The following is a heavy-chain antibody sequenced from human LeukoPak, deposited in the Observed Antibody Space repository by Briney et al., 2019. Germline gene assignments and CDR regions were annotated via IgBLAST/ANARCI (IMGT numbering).Heavy chain of an antibody. CDR1: GFTFSSYS. CDR2: ISSSSSYI. CDR3: CKGPGVRESPV. Sequence: TGGSLRLSCAASGFTFSSYSMNWVRQAPGKGLEWVSSISSSSSYIYYADSVKGRFTISRDNAKNSLYLQMNSLRAEDTGFFYRCKGPGVRESPVWGQGTTVTVSS. V-gene: IGHV3-21*01. J-gene: IGHJ6*02. D-gene: IGHD3-10*01.